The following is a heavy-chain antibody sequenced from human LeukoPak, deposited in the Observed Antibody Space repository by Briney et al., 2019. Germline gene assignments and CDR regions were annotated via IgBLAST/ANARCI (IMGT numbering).Heavy chain of an antibody. V-gene: IGHV4-34*01. CDR1: GESFSGYY. D-gene: IGHD6-13*01. J-gene: IGHJ4*02. CDR3: ARDSGSSWYLPRQPFDY. Sequence: SETLSLTCAVYGESFSGYYWSWIRQPPGKGLEWIGEINHSGSTNYNPSLKIRVTISVDTSKNQFSLKLSSVTAADTAVYYCARDSGSSWYLPRQPFDYWGQGTLVTVSS. CDR2: INHSGST.